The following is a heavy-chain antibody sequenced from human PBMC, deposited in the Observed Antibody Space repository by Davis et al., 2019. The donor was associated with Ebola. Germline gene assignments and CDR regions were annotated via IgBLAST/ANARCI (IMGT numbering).Heavy chain of an antibody. J-gene: IGHJ6*02. CDR3: AKDRLSSQPSSFDMDV. D-gene: IGHD3-16*02. V-gene: IGHV3-64*01. Sequence: PGGSLRLSCAASGFTFSTYAMHWVRQAPGKGLEYVSAIDDNGGTTYYANSVRGRFTTSRDNSKNTLYLQMNSLRVEDTALYYCAKDRLSSQPSSFDMDVWDQGTTVTVS. CDR1: GFTFSTYA. CDR2: IDDNGGTT.